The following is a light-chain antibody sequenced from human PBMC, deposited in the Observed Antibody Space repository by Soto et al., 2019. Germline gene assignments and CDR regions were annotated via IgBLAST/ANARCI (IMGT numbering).Light chain of an antibody. CDR3: ISYTSTSTLV. V-gene: IGLV2-14*01. J-gene: IGLJ1*01. Sequence: SALTQPASVFGSPGQSIAISCTGTSSDVGAYKYVSWYQQHPGKAPKLMIYEVSNRPSGVSNRFSGSKSGNTASLTISGLQAENEADYYCISYTSTSTLVFGSGTKLTVL. CDR2: EVS. CDR1: SSDVGAYKY.